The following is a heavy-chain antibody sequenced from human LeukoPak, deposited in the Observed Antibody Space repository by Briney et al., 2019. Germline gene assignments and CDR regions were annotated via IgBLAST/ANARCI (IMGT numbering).Heavy chain of an antibody. CDR3: ARDHWLFSSKTWYYYGMDV. CDR2: IDPSGSA. V-gene: IGHV4-59*01. Sequence: SETLSLTCVVSGGSISPFYWSWIRQSPGKGLEWIGYIDPSGSASYNPSLKSRVTIFVDTSKNLFSLILTSVSASDTAIYYCARDHWLFSSKTWYYYGMDVWGQGTTVTVSS. J-gene: IGHJ6*02. CDR1: GGSISPFY. D-gene: IGHD3-9*01.